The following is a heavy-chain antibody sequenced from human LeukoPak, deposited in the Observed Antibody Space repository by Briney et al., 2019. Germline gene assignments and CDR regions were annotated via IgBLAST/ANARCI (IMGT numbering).Heavy chain of an antibody. CDR2: INPSGGST. CDR3: ARTSRGATFPFDY. CDR1: GYTLTELS. J-gene: IGHJ4*02. Sequence: ASVKVSCKVSGYTLTELSMHWVRQAPGQGLEWMGIINPSGGSTSYAQKFQGRVTMTRDTSTSTVYMELSSLRSEDTAVYYCARTSRGATFPFDYWGQGTLVTVSS. D-gene: IGHD1-26*01. V-gene: IGHV1-46*01.